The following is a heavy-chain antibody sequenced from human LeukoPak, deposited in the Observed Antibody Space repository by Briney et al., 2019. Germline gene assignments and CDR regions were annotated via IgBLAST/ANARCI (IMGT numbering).Heavy chain of an antibody. CDR2: ISGGSSFT. CDR1: GFTFSSYS. Sequence: MTGGSLRLSCAASGFTFSSYSMNWVRQAPGKGLEWVSYISGGSSFTYYVDSVKGRFTISRDNAKNSLYLQMNSLRAEDTAVYYCARDLGYSSGPNYWGQGTRVTVSS. D-gene: IGHD6-19*01. CDR3: ARDLGYSSGPNY. V-gene: IGHV3-21*01. J-gene: IGHJ4*02.